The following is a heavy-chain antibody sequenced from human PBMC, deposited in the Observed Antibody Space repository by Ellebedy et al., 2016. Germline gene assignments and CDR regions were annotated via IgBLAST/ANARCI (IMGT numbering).Heavy chain of an antibody. D-gene: IGHD3-22*01. CDR3: ARDRGSSGYYNY. Sequence: SETLSLXXAVYGGSFSGYYWSWIRQPPGKGLEWIGEINHSGSTNYNPSLKSRVTISVDTSKNQFSLKLSSVTAADTAVYYCARDRGSSGYYNYWGQGTLVTVSS. CDR1: GGSFSGYY. V-gene: IGHV4-34*01. J-gene: IGHJ4*02. CDR2: INHSGST.